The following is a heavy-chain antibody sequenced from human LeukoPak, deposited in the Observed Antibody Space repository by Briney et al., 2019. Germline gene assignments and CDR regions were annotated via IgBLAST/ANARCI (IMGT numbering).Heavy chain of an antibody. Sequence: PGGSLRLSCAASGFTFSSYGMHWVRQAPGKGLEWVAVISYDGSNKYYADSVKGRFTISRDNSKNTLYLQMNSLRAEDTAVYYCAKDPEYSSGWFDWGQGTLVTVSS. CDR2: ISYDGSNK. CDR1: GFTFSSYG. D-gene: IGHD6-19*01. V-gene: IGHV3-30*18. CDR3: AKDPEYSSGWFD. J-gene: IGHJ4*02.